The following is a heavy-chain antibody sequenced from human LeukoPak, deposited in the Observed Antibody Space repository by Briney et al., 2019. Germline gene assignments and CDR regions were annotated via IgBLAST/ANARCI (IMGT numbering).Heavy chain of an antibody. CDR1: GFTFSSYS. CDR2: ISSSSSTI. D-gene: IGHD5-12*01. Sequence: PGGSLRLSCAASGFTFSSYSMTWVRQAPGKGLEWVSYISSSSSTIYYADSVKGRFTISRDNAKNSLYLQMNSLRAEDTAVYYCARDHRYAFDNWGQGTLVTVSS. CDR3: ARDHRYAFDN. J-gene: IGHJ4*02. V-gene: IGHV3-48*04.